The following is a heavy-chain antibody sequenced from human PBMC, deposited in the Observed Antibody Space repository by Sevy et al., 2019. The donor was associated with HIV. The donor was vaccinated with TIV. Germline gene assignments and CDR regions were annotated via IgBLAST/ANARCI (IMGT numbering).Heavy chain of an antibody. V-gene: IGHV1-18*01. J-gene: IGHJ6*02. D-gene: IGHD6-13*01. CDR3: ARDIGSISYYYYYGMDV. Sequence: ASVKVSCKASGYTFTSYGISWVRQAPGQGLEWMGWISAYNGNTNYAQKLQGRVTMTTDTSTSTAYMELRSLRSDDTAVYYCARDIGSISYYYYYGMDVWGQGTTATVSS. CDR2: ISAYNGNT. CDR1: GYTFTSYG.